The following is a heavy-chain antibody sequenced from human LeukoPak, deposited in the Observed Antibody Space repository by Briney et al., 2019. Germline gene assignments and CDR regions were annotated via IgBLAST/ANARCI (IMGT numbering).Heavy chain of an antibody. J-gene: IGHJ2*01. CDR2: INHSGST. CDR3: ARVLEGSSGQHWYFDL. V-gene: IGHV4-34*01. CDR1: GGSFSGYY. D-gene: IGHD6-19*01. Sequence: SETLSLTCAVYGGSFSGYYWSWIRQPPGKGLEWIGEINHSGSTNYNPSLKSRVTISVDTSKNQFSLRLSSVTAADTAVYYCARVLEGSSGQHWYFDLWGRGTLVTVSS.